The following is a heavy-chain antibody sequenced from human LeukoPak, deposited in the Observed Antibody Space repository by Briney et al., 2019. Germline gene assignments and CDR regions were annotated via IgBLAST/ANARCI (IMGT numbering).Heavy chain of an antibody. CDR1: GGTFSSYA. CDR2: IIPIFGTA. J-gene: IGHJ4*02. Sequence: SVKVSCKASGGTFSSYAISWVRQAPGQGLEWMGGIIPIFGTANYAQKFQGRVTITADESTSTAYMELSSLRSEDTAVYYCAGLITIFGVVDSRHFDYWGQGTLVTVSS. CDR3: AGLITIFGVVDSRHFDY. D-gene: IGHD3-3*01. V-gene: IGHV1-69*01.